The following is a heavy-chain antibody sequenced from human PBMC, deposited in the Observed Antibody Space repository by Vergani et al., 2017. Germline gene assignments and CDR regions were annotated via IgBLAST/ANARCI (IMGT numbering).Heavy chain of an antibody. CDR2: ISGSGGST. J-gene: IGHJ4*02. V-gene: IGHV3-23*01. D-gene: IGHD2-21*02. Sequence: EVQLLESGGGLVQPGGSLRLSCAASGFTFSSYAMSWVRQAPGKGLEWVSAISGSGGSTYYADSVKGRFTISRDNSKNTLYLQMNSLRAEDTAVYYCAKSQDPAYCGGDCPRNFDYWGQGTLVTVSS. CDR1: GFTFSSYA. CDR3: AKSQDPAYCGGDCPRNFDY.